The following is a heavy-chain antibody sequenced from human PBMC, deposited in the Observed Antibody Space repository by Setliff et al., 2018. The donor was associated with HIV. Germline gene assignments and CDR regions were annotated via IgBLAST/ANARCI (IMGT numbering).Heavy chain of an antibody. CDR2: FNTETRNP. CDR3: ARSVIGYYYYGMDV. CDR1: GYTFTSYA. Sequence: GPSVKVSCKASGYTFTSYAMNWVRQAPGQGLEWMGWFNTETRNPMYAQAFKGRLVFSLDTSVSTAYLQINSLKAEDTAMYYCARSVIGYYYYGMDVWGQGTLVTVSS. D-gene: IGHD3-10*01. V-gene: IGHV7-4-1*02. J-gene: IGHJ6*02.